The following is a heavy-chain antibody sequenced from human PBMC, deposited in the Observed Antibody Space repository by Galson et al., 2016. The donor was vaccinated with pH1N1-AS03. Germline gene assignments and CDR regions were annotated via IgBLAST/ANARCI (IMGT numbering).Heavy chain of an antibody. CDR1: GFTFNSYG. V-gene: IGHV1-18*01. CDR3: ARVLGTYGMDV. Sequence: SVKVSCKASGFTFNSYGINWVRQAPGQGLEWMGWISGYNGNTKSAQKLQGRVTMTTDTSRRTAYMEVRGLRYDDTAVYYCARVLGTYGMDVWGQGTTVTVSS. D-gene: IGHD7-27*01. J-gene: IGHJ6*01. CDR2: ISGYNGNT.